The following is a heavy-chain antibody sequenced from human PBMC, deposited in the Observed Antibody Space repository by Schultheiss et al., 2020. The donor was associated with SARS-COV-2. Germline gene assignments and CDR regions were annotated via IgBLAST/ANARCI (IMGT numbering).Heavy chain of an antibody. J-gene: IGHJ4*02. CDR2: IYYSGST. D-gene: IGHD3-10*01. Sequence: LRLSCTVSGGSISSGGYYWSWIRQHPGKGLEWIGYIYYSGSTYYNPSLKSRVTISVDTSKNQFSLKLSSVTAADTAVYYCATRYGSGSYYREYYFDYWGQGTLVTVSS. CDR3: ATRYGSGSYYREYYFDY. V-gene: IGHV4-31*03. CDR1: GGSISSGGYY.